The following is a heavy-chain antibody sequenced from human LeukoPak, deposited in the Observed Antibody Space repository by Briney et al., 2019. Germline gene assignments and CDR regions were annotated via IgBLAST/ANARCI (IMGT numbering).Heavy chain of an antibody. CDR3: ATSRNVGEHAFDI. J-gene: IGHJ3*02. V-gene: IGHV3-21*01. D-gene: IGHD3-10*02. CDR1: GFTFSTYA. Sequence: KSGGSLRLSCTASGFTFSTYAMNWVRQAPGKGLEWVSVISSSSAFIYYADSVKGRFTISRDNAKNSLYLQMNSLRAEDTAVYYCATSRNVGEHAFDIWGQGTMVTVSS. CDR2: ISSSSAFI.